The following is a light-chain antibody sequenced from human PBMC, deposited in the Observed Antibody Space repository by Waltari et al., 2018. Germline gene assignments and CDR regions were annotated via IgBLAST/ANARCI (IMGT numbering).Light chain of an antibody. J-gene: IGKJ1*01. Sequence: DIVMTQSPDSLAVPLGERAPINCKSSETILFNSKNKNYLAWYQHKAGQPPKLLVYWASTRESGVPDRFSGSGSGTDFTLTISSLQAEDVAVYYCQQYYTVSRTFGQGTRVEIK. CDR3: QQYYTVSRT. V-gene: IGKV4-1*01. CDR1: ETILFNSKNKNY. CDR2: WAS.